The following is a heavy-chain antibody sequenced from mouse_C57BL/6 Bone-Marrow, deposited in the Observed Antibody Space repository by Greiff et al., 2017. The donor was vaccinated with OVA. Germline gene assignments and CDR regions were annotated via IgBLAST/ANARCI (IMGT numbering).Heavy chain of an antibody. D-gene: IGHD1-1*01. CDR2: ILPGSGST. Sequence: QVQLKESGAELMKPGASVKLSCKATGYTFPGYWIEWVKQRPGHGLEWIGEILPGSGSTNYNEKFKGKATFTADTSSNTAYMQLSSLTTEDSAIYYCARSPTPYYYGSSYGWYFDVWGTGTTVTVSS. J-gene: IGHJ1*03. V-gene: IGHV1-9*01. CDR1: GYTFPGYW. CDR3: ARSPTPYYYGSSYGWYFDV.